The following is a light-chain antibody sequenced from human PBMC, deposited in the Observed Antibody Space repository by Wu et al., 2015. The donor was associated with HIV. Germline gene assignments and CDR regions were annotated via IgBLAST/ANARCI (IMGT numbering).Light chain of an antibody. CDR3: QQRGNWPPYS. V-gene: IGKV3-11*01. CDR2: DAS. J-gene: IGKJ2*03. Sequence: EIVLTQSPATLSLSPGEGATLSCRASQSVSTYLAWYQQKPGQPPRLLIYDASNRATGIPARFSGSGSGTDFTLTINNLEPEDFAIYYCQQRGNWPPYSFGQGTKLEI. CDR1: QSVSTY.